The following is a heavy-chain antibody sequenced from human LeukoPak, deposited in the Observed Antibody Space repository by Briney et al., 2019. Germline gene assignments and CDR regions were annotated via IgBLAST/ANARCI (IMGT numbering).Heavy chain of an antibody. V-gene: IGHV4-4*02. CDR2: IYHSGST. CDR1: GGSISSRNW. Sequence: PSGTLSLTCAVSGGSISSRNWWSWVRQPPGQGLEWIGEIYHSGSTNYNPSLKSRVTMSVDTSKNQFSLKLSSVTAADTAVYYCARSGWAYESSSGWYFGYFDLWGRGTLVTVSS. CDR3: ARSGWAYESSSGWYFGYFDL. D-gene: IGHD6-19*01. J-gene: IGHJ2*01.